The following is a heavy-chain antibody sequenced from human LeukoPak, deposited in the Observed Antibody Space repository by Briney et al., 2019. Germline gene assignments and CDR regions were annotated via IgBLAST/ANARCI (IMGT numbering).Heavy chain of an antibody. Sequence: ASVKVSCKASGYTFTGYYMHWVRQAPGQGLEWMGWISAYKGNTNYAQKLQGRVTMTTDTSTSTAYMELSSLRSEDTAVYYCARVVVVSRAFDYWGQGTLVTVSS. CDR3: ARVVVVSRAFDY. J-gene: IGHJ4*02. V-gene: IGHV1-18*04. CDR2: ISAYKGNT. D-gene: IGHD2-21*01. CDR1: GYTFTGYY.